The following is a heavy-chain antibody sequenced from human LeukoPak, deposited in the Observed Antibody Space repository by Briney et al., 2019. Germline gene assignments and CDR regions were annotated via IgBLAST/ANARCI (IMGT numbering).Heavy chain of an antibody. Sequence: SSETLSLTCTVSGGSISSYYWSWIRQPPGKGLEWIGYIYYSGSTNYNPSLKSRVTISVDTSKNQFSLKLSSVTAADTAVYYCARSGPIAVAGVDYWGQGTLVTVSS. V-gene: IGHV4-59*01. CDR1: GGSISSYY. D-gene: IGHD6-19*01. CDR3: ARSGPIAVAGVDY. CDR2: IYYSGST. J-gene: IGHJ4*02.